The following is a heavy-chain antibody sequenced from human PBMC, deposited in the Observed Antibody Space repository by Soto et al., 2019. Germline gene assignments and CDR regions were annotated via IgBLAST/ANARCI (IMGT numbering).Heavy chain of an antibody. D-gene: IGHD3-3*01. J-gene: IGHJ4*02. Sequence: QITLNESGPTQVKPRQTLTLTCTFSGLSLTTSGVGVGWIRQSPGKAPEWLALIYWDDDKRYSPSLKSRITITKDTSKNQVVLTMADLDPADTATFYCAHRVLRTVFGLVTTTAIYFDFWGQGTPVAVSS. V-gene: IGHV2-5*02. CDR3: AHRVLRTVFGLVTTTAIYFDF. CDR2: IYWDDDK. CDR1: GLSLTTSGVG.